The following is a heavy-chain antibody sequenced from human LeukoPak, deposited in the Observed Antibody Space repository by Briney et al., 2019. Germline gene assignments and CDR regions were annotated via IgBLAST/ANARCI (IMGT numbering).Heavy chain of an antibody. CDR2: IYYSGST. J-gene: IGHJ3*02. Sequence: SETLSLTCTVSGGSISSYYWSWIRQPPGKGLEWIGYIYYSGSTNYNPSLKSRVTISVDTSKNQFSLKLSSVTAADTAVYYCARVDTPRDAFDIWGQGTMVTVSS. CDR3: ARVDTPRDAFDI. CDR1: GGSISSYY. V-gene: IGHV4-59*08. D-gene: IGHD5-18*01.